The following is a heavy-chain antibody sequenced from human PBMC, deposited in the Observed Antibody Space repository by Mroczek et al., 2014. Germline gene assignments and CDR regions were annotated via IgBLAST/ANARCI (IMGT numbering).Heavy chain of an antibody. D-gene: IGHD2-2*01. CDR3: ARQRKKYQLLSYFDY. J-gene: IGHJ4*02. CDR2: IYYSGST. Sequence: QVQLVESGPGLVKPSETLSLTCTVSGGSISSSSYYWGWIRQPPGKGLEWIGSIYYSGSTYYNPSLKSRVTISVDTSKNQFSLKLSSVTAADTAVYYCARQRKKYQLLSYFDYWGQGTLFTVSS. V-gene: IGHV4-39*01. CDR1: GGSISSSSYY.